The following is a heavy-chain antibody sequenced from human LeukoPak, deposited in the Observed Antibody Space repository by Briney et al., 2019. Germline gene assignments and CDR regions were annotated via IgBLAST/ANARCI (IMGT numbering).Heavy chain of an antibody. CDR3: ARDSLSGYYTFSEYFQH. Sequence: GTSLRLSCAASGFTSISYAIHWVRQAPGKGLEWVAVISFHGTDSFYADSVKGRFTISRDNSKNTLYLQMNSLRAEDTAVYYCARDSLSGYYTFSEYFQHWGQGTLVTVSS. D-gene: IGHD3-3*01. J-gene: IGHJ1*01. CDR2: ISFHGTDS. CDR1: GFTSISYA. V-gene: IGHV3-30*04.